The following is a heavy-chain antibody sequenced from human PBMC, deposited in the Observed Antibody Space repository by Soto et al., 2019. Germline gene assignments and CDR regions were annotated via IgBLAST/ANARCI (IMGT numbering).Heavy chain of an antibody. CDR2: ITVNGGST. CDR1: GFTFNQYA. CDR3: AKGYSHGTFDY. Sequence: GGSLRLSCVASGFTFNQYAMSWVRQTPGKGLEWVSLITVNGGSTYYADFAQGRFTISRDNSKNTLYLQMNSLRADDTATYYCAKGYSHGTFDYWGQGTPVTVSS. J-gene: IGHJ4*02. V-gene: IGHV3-23*01. D-gene: IGHD4-4*01.